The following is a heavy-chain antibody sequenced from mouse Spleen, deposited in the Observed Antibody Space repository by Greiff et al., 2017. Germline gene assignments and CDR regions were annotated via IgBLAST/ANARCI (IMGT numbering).Heavy chain of an antibody. CDR2: ISSGGGST. J-gene: IGHJ4*01. Sequence: EVMLVESGGGLVKLGGSLKLSCAASGFTFSSYYMSWVRQTPEKRLEWVATISSGGGSTYYPDSVKGRFTISRDNAKNTLYLQMSSLNSEDTAVYYCARGDYRYDGYAMDYWGQGTSVTVSS. CDR1: GFTFSSYY. CDR3: ARGDYRYDGYAMDY. V-gene: IGHV5-9*01. D-gene: IGHD2-14*01.